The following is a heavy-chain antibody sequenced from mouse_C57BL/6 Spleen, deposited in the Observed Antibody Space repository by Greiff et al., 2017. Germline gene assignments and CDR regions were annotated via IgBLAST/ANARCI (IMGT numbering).Heavy chain of an antibody. D-gene: IGHD1-1*01. CDR3: ARHHYYGSSYPYYAMDY. CDR2: ILPGSGST. J-gene: IGHJ4*01. Sequence: VQLQQSGAELMKPGASVKLSCKATGYTFTGYWIEWVKQRPGHGLEWIGEILPGSGSTNYNEKFKGKATFTADTSSNTAYMQLSSLTTEDSAIYYCARHHYYGSSYPYYAMDYWGQGTSVTVSS. V-gene: IGHV1-9*01. CDR1: GYTFTGYW.